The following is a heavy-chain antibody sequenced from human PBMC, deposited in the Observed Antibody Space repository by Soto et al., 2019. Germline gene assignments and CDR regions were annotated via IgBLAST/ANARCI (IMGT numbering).Heavy chain of an antibody. CDR1: GFTVSNNY. V-gene: IGHV3-53*01. CDR3: ARRRGGGGY. D-gene: IGHD3-10*01. Sequence: EVQLVESGGGLIQPGGSLRLSCAVSGFTVSNNYMSWVRQAPGKGLEGVSVIYSGGYTAYGDSVKGRFTISRDNSKNTQYLQRKRRGAADTAVFYLARRRGGGGYWGQGTLVTVSS. CDR2: IYSGGYT. J-gene: IGHJ4*02.